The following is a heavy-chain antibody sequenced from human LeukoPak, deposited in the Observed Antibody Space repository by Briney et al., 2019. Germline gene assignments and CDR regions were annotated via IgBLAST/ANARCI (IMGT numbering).Heavy chain of an antibody. CDR2: INSSGGNT. Sequence: GASVTVSCKASGYTFTSYYMHWVRQAPGQGLEWMGIINSSGGNTSYAEKFQGRVTMTRDMSTSTVHMELSSLRSEDTAVYYCAREPGIAGRYYFEYWGQGPLVRVSS. J-gene: IGHJ4*02. V-gene: IGHV1-46*01. CDR1: GYTFTSYY. D-gene: IGHD6-13*01. CDR3: AREPGIAGRYYFEY.